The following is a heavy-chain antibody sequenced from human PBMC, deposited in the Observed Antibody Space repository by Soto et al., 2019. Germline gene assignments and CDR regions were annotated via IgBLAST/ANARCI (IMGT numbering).Heavy chain of an antibody. Sequence: ASVKVSCKASGGTFSSYAISRVRQAPGQGLEWMGGIIPIFGTANYAQKFQGRVTITADESTSTAYMELSSLRSEDTAVYYCASDPLYDSSGYYSSGHFQHWGQGTLVTVSS. CDR2: IIPIFGTA. CDR3: ASDPLYDSSGYYSSGHFQH. J-gene: IGHJ1*01. CDR1: GGTFSSYA. V-gene: IGHV1-69*13. D-gene: IGHD3-22*01.